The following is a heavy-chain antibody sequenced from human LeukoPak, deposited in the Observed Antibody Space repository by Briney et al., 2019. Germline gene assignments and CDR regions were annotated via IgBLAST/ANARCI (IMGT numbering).Heavy chain of an antibody. J-gene: IGHJ4*02. CDR3: AKPRLQLELRLLFDY. D-gene: IGHD1-7*01. CDR1: GFTFSSYA. V-gene: IGHV3-23*01. CDR2: ISGGGSSI. Sequence: GGSLRLSCAASGFTFSSYAMSWVRQAPGKGLEWVSAISGGGSSIHYADSVKGRFTISRDNSKNTLYLQMNSLRAEDTAVYYWAKPRLQLELRLLFDYWGQGTLVTVSS.